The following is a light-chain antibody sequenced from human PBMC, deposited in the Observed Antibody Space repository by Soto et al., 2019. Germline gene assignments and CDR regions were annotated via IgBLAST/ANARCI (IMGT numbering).Light chain of an antibody. CDR1: QSVSSY. Sequence: EIVLTQSPDTLSLSPGERATLSCRASQSVSSYLAWYQQKPGQAPRLLIYDASNRATGIPARFSGSGSGTDFTLTISSLEPEDFAVYYCQQRSNWPPWTFGQGNKVEIK. J-gene: IGKJ1*01. CDR3: QQRSNWPPWT. V-gene: IGKV3-11*01. CDR2: DAS.